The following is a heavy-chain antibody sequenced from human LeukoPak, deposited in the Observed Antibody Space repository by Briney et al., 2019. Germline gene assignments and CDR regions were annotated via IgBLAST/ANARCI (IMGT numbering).Heavy chain of an antibody. V-gene: IGHV3-30*18. D-gene: IGHD4-23*01. CDR3: AKDHRWLSEHYYFDY. J-gene: IGHJ4*02. Sequence: PGGSLRLSCAASGFTFSSYGMHWVRQAPGKGLEWVAVISYDGSNKYYADSVKGRFTISRDNSKNTLYLQMNSLRAEDTAVYYCAKDHRWLSEHYYFDYWGQGTLVTVSS. CDR2: ISYDGSNK. CDR1: GFTFSSYG.